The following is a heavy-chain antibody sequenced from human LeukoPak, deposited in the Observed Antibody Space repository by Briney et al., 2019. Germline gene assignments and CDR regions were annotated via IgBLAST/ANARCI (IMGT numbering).Heavy chain of an antibody. J-gene: IGHJ5*02. CDR3: ARGFTAMDGGSSWFDP. V-gene: IGHV1-8*01. Sequence: GASVKVSCKASGYTFTSYDINWVRQATGQGLEWMGWMNPNSGNTGYAQKFQGRVTMTRNTSISTAYMELSSLRSEDTAVYYCARGFTAMDGGSSWFDPWGQGTLVTVSS. D-gene: IGHD5-18*01. CDR2: MNPNSGNT. CDR1: GYTFTSYD.